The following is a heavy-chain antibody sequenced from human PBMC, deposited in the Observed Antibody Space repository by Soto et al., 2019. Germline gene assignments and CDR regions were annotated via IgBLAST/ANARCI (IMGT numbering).Heavy chain of an antibody. CDR2: LSYEGSEE. D-gene: IGHD6-19*01. V-gene: IGHV3-30*03. CDR3: ALTRRSSLLAVAGPGFEY. J-gene: IGHJ4*02. CDR1: GFNFGVFG. Sequence: HPGGSLRLSCAGSGFNFGVFGMHWVRQAPGKGLEWLSVLSYEGSEEYYADSVRGRFAISRDNSKNTLFLQMDSLRVDDTGVYYCALTRRSSLLAVAGPGFEYWGQGTLVTVSS.